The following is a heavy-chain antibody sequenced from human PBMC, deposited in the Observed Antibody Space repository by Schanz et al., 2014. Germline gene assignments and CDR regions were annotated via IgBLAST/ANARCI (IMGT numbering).Heavy chain of an antibody. D-gene: IGHD6-13*01. J-gene: IGHJ1*01. CDR1: GFTFSNFG. CDR2: ISSDGTNK. Sequence: QVQLVESGGGVVQPGRSLRLSCAASGFTFSNFGLHWVRQAPGKGLNWVAVISSDGTNKYYADSVQGRFTLSKDFSKDTLYLQLTSLRPEDTAVYYCATGRAEPGNFGAEYFLHWGQGTPVTVTS. CDR3: ATGRAEPGNFGAEYFLH. V-gene: IGHV3-30*03.